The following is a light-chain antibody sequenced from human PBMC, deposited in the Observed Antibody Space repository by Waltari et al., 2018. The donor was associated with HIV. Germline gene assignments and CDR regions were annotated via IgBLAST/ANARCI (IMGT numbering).Light chain of an antibody. CDR1: SSNIGSNT. CDR2: SHN. CDR3: AAWDDSLNGWV. V-gene: IGLV1-44*01. Sequence: QSVLTQPPSASGTPGQRVTISCSGRSSNIGSNTVNWYQQLPGTAPKLLIYSHNQRPSGVPDRFSGSKSGTSASLAISGLQSEDEADYYCAAWDDSLNGWVFGGGTKLTVL. J-gene: IGLJ3*02.